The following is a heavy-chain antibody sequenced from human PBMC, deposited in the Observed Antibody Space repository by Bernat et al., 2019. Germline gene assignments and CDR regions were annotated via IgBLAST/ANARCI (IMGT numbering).Heavy chain of an antibody. V-gene: IGHV1-18*01. Sequence: QVQLVQSGAEVKKPGASVKVSCKASGYTFTSYGFTWVRQAPGQGLEWMGWISAYNGNTHYAQKLQGRVTMTTDTSTTTAYMELRSLRSDDTAVYYCARDRGSGNDYYSGVDVWGQGTTVTVSS. J-gene: IGHJ6*02. D-gene: IGHD6-25*01. CDR3: ARDRGSGNDYYSGVDV. CDR1: GYTFTSYG. CDR2: ISAYNGNT.